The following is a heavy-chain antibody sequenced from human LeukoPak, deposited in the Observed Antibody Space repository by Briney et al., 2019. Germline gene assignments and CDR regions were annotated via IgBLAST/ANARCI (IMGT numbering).Heavy chain of an antibody. Sequence: PSETLSLTCTVSGGSISSSSYYWGWIRQPPGKGLEWIGSIYYSGSTYYNPSLKSRVTISVDTSKNQFSLKLSSVTAADTAVYYCARGRRTPATHSSSWMMLGRFDPWGQGTLVTVSS. CDR3: ARGRRTPATHSSSWMMLGRFDP. CDR1: GGSISSSSYY. V-gene: IGHV4-39*01. D-gene: IGHD6-13*01. J-gene: IGHJ5*02. CDR2: IYYSGST.